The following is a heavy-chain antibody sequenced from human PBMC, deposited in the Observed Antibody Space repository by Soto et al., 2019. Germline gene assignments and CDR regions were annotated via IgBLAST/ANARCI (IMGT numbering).Heavy chain of an antibody. Sequence: QVPLVQSGAEVKKPGSSVKVSCKASGGTFSSNAISWVRQAPGQGLEWMGGIIPIFGTANYAQKFQGRVTITADESTSTAYMELSSLRSEDTAVYYCARLTEAVVTATPGDYWGQGTLVTVSS. CDR1: GGTFSSNA. V-gene: IGHV1-69*01. CDR3: ARLTEAVVTATPGDY. J-gene: IGHJ4*02. D-gene: IGHD2-21*02. CDR2: IIPIFGTA.